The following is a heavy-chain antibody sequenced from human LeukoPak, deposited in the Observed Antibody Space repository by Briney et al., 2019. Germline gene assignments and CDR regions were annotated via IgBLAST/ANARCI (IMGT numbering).Heavy chain of an antibody. J-gene: IGHJ2*01. V-gene: IGHV4-34*01. Sequence: SETLSLTCAVYGGSFSDYYWSWIRQPPGKGLEWIGEINHSGSTNYNPSLKSRVTISVDTSKNQFSLKLSSVTAADTAVYYCARGRDDWYFDLWGRGTLVTVSS. CDR1: GGSFSDYY. CDR2: INHSGST. CDR3: ARGRDDWYFDL.